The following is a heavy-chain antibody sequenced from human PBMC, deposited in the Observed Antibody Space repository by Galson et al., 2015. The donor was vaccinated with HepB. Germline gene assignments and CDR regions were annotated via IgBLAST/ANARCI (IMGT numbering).Heavy chain of an antibody. V-gene: IGHV3-53*01. Sequence: SLRLSCAVSGFNVSSNYMTWVRQAPGKGLEWVSVIHNTGNTYYADPVKGRFTITRDNSKDTLYLQMNSLRAEDTAVYYCASLTIAWGQGTLVTVSS. J-gene: IGHJ4*02. CDR2: IHNTGNT. D-gene: IGHD3-10*01. CDR1: GFNVSSNY. CDR3: ASLTIA.